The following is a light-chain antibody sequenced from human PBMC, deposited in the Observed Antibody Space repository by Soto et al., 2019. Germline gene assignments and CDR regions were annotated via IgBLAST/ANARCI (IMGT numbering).Light chain of an antibody. J-gene: IGLJ1*01. CDR1: SSDIGTYDY. CDR2: EVS. V-gene: IGLV2-8*01. Sequence: QSVLTQPPSASGSPGQSVTISCTGTSSDIGTYDYVSWYQHLPDKAPKLIIYEVSKRPSRVPDRFSGSKSGNTASLTVSGLQAEDEGDYYCCSYGGGNNFYVFGTGTKLTVL. CDR3: CSYGGGNNFYV.